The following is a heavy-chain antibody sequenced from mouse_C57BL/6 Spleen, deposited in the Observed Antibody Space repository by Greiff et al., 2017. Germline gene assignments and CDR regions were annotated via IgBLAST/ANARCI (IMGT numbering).Heavy chain of an antibody. Sequence: QVQLQQPGAELVRPGTSVKLSCKASGYTFTSYWMHWVKQRPGQGLEWIGVIDPSDSYTNYNQQFKGKATLTVDTSSSTAYMQLSSLTSEDSAVYFGARAHYAMDYWGQGTSVTVSS. CDR1: GYTFTSYW. V-gene: IGHV1-59*01. CDR2: IDPSDSYT. J-gene: IGHJ4*01. CDR3: ARAHYAMDY.